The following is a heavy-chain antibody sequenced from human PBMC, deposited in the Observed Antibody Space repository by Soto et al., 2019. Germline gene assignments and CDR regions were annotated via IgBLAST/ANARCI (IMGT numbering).Heavy chain of an antibody. D-gene: IGHD3-22*01. V-gene: IGHV4-4*07. CDR3: ARDWARPIGGDSSGYYGYFYYYGMDV. J-gene: IGHJ6*02. CDR1: GGSISSYY. Sequence: PSETLSLTCTVSGGSISSYYWIWIRQPAGKGLEWIGRIYTSGNTDYNPSLKSRVTMSVDTSKDQLYLKLSSVTAADTAVYYCARDWARPIGGDSSGYYGYFYYYGMDVWGQGTTVTVSS. CDR2: IYTSGNT.